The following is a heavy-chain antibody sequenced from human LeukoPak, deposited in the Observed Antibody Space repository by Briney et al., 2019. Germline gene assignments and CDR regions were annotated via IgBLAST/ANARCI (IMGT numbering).Heavy chain of an antibody. CDR1: GYTFTSYY. D-gene: IGHD1-14*01. Sequence: ASVKVSCKASGYTFTSYYMHWVRQAPGQGLEWMGIINPSGGSTSYAQKFQGRVTMTRDMSTSTVYMELSSLRSEDTAVYYCARAQYRDRFDPWGQGTLVTVSS. V-gene: IGHV1-46*01. CDR3: ARAQYRDRFDP. CDR2: INPSGGST. J-gene: IGHJ5*02.